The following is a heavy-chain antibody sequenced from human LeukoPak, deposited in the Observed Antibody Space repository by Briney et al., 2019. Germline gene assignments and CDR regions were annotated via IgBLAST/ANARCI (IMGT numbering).Heavy chain of an antibody. CDR1: GFTFSSYA. CDR3: ARDGGSGADY. Sequence: GGSLRLSCAASGFTFSSYAMHWVRQAPGKGLEWVAVISCDGSNKYYADSVKGRFTISRDNAKNSLYLQMNSLRAEDTAVYYCARDGGSGADYWGQGTLVSVSS. J-gene: IGHJ4*02. V-gene: IGHV3-30-3*01. CDR2: ISCDGSNK. D-gene: IGHD3-16*01.